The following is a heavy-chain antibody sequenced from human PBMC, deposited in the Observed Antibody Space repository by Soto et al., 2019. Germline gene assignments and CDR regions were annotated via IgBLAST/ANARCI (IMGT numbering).Heavy chain of an antibody. D-gene: IGHD3-10*01. CDR3: ARHHFGSSSDY. Sequence: EVQLVESGGGLVKPGESLRLSCAASGFTFSTYSMNWVRQAPGKGLEWVSSISTGGTSIVYADSVRGRFSISRDNTNNSLYLQMNSLRAEDTAVYYCARHHFGSSSDYWGHGTLVTVSS. CDR1: GFTFSTYS. CDR2: ISTGGTSI. J-gene: IGHJ4*01. V-gene: IGHV3-21*01.